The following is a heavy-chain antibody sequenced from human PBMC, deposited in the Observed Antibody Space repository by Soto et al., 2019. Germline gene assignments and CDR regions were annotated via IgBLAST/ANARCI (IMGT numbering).Heavy chain of an antibody. J-gene: IGHJ2*01. D-gene: IGHD4-17*01. CDR1: GGTFSSYA. CDR3: ARDDFGSGFDL. Sequence: GASVKVSCKASGGTFSSYAISWVRQAPGQGLEWMGWISAYNGNTNYAQKLQGRVTMTTDTSTSTAYMELRSLRSDDTAVYYCARDDFGSGFDLWGRGTLVTVSS. V-gene: IGHV1-18*01. CDR2: ISAYNGNT.